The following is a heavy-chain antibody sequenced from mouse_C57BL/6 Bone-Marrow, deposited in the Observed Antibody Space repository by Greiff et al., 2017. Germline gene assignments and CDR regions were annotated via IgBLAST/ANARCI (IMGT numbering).Heavy chain of an antibody. CDR3: ARGKNLWAWFAY. CDR1: GYTFTGYW. Sequence: QVQLQQSGAELMKPGASVKLSCKATGYTFTGYWIEWVKQRPGHGLEWIGEILPGSGSTNYNEKIKGKVTFTADTSANTAYMQLSSLTTEGSAIYYCARGKNLWAWFAYWGQGTLVTVSA. J-gene: IGHJ3*01. V-gene: IGHV1-9*01. CDR2: ILPGSGST.